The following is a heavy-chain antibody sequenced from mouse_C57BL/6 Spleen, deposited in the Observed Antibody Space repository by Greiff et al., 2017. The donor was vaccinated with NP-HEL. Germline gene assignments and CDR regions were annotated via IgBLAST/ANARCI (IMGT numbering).Heavy chain of an antibody. D-gene: IGHD2-1*01. CDR2: IDPEDGET. CDR1: GFNINDYY. Sequence: VQLQQSGAELVKPGASVKLSCTASGFNINDYYMHWVKQRTEQGLEWIGRIDPEDGETNYAPKFQGKATMTADTSSNTAYLQLSSLTSEDTDVYYCARSRRVYYGNWFAYWGQGTLVTVSA. CDR3: ARSRRVYYGNWFAY. V-gene: IGHV14-2*01. J-gene: IGHJ3*01.